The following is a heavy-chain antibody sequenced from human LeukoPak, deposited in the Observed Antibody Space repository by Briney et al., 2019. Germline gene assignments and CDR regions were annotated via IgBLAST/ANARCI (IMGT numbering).Heavy chain of an antibody. V-gene: IGHV3-53*04. D-gene: IGHD1-14*01. Sequence: PGGSLRLSGAASGFTVSSNYMSWVRQAPGKGLELVSAIFTGSSTYYADSVKGRFTISRHSSKNTLYLQINSLSADDTAVYYCARLKGTYRHPLDIWGQGTMVTVSS. CDR2: IFTGSST. CDR1: GFTVSSNY. CDR3: ARLKGTYRHPLDI. J-gene: IGHJ3*02.